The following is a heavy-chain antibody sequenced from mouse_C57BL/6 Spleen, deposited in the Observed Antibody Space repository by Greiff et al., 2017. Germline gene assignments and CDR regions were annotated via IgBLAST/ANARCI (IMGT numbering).Heavy chain of an antibody. CDR1: GFTFSDYG. D-gene: IGHD1-1*01. J-gene: IGHJ1*03. CDR2: ISSGSSTI. Sequence: EVKLVASGGGLVKPGGSLKLSCAASGFTFSDYGMHWVRQAPEKGLEWVAYISSGSSTIYYADTVKGRFTISRDNAKITLFLQMTSLRSEDTAMYYFARGGSSYVRYFDVWGTGTTVTVSS. V-gene: IGHV5-17*01. CDR3: ARGGSSYVRYFDV.